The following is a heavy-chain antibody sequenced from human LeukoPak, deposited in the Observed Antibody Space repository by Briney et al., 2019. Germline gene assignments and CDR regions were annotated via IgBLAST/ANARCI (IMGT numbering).Heavy chain of an antibody. CDR2: IYSAGDT. D-gene: IGHD6-19*01. CDR1: GFTVSRNY. V-gene: IGHV3-53*01. J-gene: IGHJ4*02. Sequence: GGSLRLSCAVSGFTVSRNYMSWVRQAPGRGLEWVSIIYSAGDTYYADSVKGRFTISRDNAKNSLYLQMNSLRAEDTAVYYCARVAVAVDYWGQGTLVTVSS. CDR3: ARVAVAVDY.